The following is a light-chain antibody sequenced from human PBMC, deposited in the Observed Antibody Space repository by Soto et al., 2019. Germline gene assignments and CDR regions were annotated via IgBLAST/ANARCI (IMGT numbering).Light chain of an antibody. CDR1: QSISSW. V-gene: IGKV1-5*01. J-gene: IGKJ1*01. CDR2: DAS. Sequence: DIQVTMSLSTLSASVGDRVTITCWASQSISSWLAWYQQKPGKAPNLLIYDASNLESGVPSRFSGSGSGTEFTLTISSLQPDDFATYYCQQYNSYSWTFGQGTK. CDR3: QQYNSYSWT.